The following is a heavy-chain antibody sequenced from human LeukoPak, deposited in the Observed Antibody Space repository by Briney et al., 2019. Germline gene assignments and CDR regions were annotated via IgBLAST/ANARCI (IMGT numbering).Heavy chain of an antibody. CDR3: ARVGKDVDWLFPFDY. V-gene: IGHV4-61*08. CDR1: GGSISSGDYY. Sequence: SETLSLTCTVSGGSISSGDYYWSWIRQPPGKGLEWIGYIYYSGGTNYNPSLKSRVTISVDTSKNQFSLNLNSVTAADTAVYYCARVGKDVDWLFPFDYWGQGTLVTVSS. CDR2: IYYSGGT. D-gene: IGHD3-9*01. J-gene: IGHJ4*02.